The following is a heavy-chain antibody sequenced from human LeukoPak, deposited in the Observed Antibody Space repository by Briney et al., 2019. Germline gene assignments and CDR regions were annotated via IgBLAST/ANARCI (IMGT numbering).Heavy chain of an antibody. J-gene: IGHJ6*03. V-gene: IGHV1-69*05. CDR3: ARDGGYCSSTSCYKYYYYYYMDV. D-gene: IGHD2-2*01. CDR2: IIPIFGTA. CDR1: GGTFSSYA. Sequence: ASVKVSCKASGGTFSSYAISWVRQAPGQGLEWMGGIIPIFGTANYAQKFQGRVTITTDESTSTAYMELSSLRSEDTAVYYCARDGGYCSSTSCYKYYYYYYMDVWGKGTTDTVSS.